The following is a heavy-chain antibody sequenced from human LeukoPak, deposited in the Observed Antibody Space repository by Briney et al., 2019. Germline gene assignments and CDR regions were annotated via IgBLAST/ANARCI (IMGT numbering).Heavy chain of an antibody. V-gene: IGHV3-48*04. Sequence: GGSLRLSCAASGFTFTSYAMNWVRQAPGKGLEWVSYISSSSSTIYYADSVKGRFTISRDNAKNSLYLQMNSLRAEDTAVYYCALALVVTTFDIWGQGTMVTVSS. CDR3: ALALVVTTFDI. J-gene: IGHJ3*02. CDR2: ISSSSSTI. D-gene: IGHD2-21*02. CDR1: GFTFTSYA.